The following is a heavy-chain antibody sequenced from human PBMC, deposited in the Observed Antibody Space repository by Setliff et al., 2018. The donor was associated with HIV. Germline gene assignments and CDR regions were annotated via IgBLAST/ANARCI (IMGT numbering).Heavy chain of an antibody. CDR3: ARHSEYSSSWYYFDY. CDR2: IFSSGST. Sequence: SETLSLTCTVSGDSISSYSWNWIRQSPGGGLEWIGFIFSSGSTKYNPSLQSRVTMSIDTSKNQFSLRLTSVTAADTAVYYCARHSEYSSSWYYFDYWGQGTLVTVSS. V-gene: IGHV4-59*08. D-gene: IGHD6-13*01. CDR1: GDSISSYS. J-gene: IGHJ4*02.